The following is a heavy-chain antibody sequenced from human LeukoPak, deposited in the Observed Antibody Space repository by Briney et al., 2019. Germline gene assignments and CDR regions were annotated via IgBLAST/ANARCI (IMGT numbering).Heavy chain of an antibody. CDR3: ASDMVRGVITFNFDY. J-gene: IGHJ4*02. Sequence: GRSLRLSCAASGFTFSSYAMHWVRQAPGKGLEWVAVISYDGSNKYYADSVKGRFTISRDNSKQTLYLQMNSLRAEDTAVYYCASDMVRGVITFNFDYWGQGTLVTVSS. V-gene: IGHV3-30*04. CDR2: ISYDGSNK. CDR1: GFTFSSYA. D-gene: IGHD3-10*01.